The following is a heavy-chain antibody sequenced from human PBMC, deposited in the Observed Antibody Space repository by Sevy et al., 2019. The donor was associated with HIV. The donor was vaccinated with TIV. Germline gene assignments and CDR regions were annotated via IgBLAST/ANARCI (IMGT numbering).Heavy chain of an antibody. D-gene: IGHD2-8*02. CDR2: LIGGGSRT. CDR1: GFPFSNFA. J-gene: IGHJ6*02. CDR3: AKRRVQSGRSGGGANYGMDV. Sequence: GGSLRLSCAASGFPFSNFAMSWVRQAPGKGLEWVSTLIGGGSRTYYADSVTGRFINSRDNSRNTLYLQMNSLRAEDTAIYYCAKRRVQSGRSGGGANYGMDVCGRGTTVTVSS. V-gene: IGHV3-23*05.